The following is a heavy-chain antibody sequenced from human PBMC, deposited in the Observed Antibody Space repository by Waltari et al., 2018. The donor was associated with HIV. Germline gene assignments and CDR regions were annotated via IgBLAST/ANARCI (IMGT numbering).Heavy chain of an antibody. CDR1: GGSISSYY. D-gene: IGHD2-2*01. J-gene: IGHJ3*02. V-gene: IGHV4-4*07. CDR3: AREYCSSTSCSPNGRLGAFDI. Sequence: QVQLQESGPGLVKASETLSLTCTVSGGSISSYYWSWIRQPAGKGLEWIGRIYSSRRTNYNSSLRSRVTMSMATSKNQFFLKLSSVTAADTAVYYCAREYCSSTSCSPNGRLGAFDIWGQGTMVTVSS. CDR2: IYSSRRT.